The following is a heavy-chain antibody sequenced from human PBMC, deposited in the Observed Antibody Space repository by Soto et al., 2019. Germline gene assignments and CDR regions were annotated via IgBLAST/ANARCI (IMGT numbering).Heavy chain of an antibody. CDR2: IYHSGST. CDR1: GGSISSSNW. V-gene: IGHV4-4*02. J-gene: IGHJ4*02. Sequence: QVQLQESGPGLVKPSGTLSLTCAVSGGSISSSNWWSWVRQPPGKGLEWIGEIYHSGSTNYNPSLQSRVTISVDKSKNQFSLKLSSVTAADTAVYYCAGATYSSSWYPPFDYWGQGTLVTVSS. CDR3: AGATYSSSWYPPFDY. D-gene: IGHD6-13*01.